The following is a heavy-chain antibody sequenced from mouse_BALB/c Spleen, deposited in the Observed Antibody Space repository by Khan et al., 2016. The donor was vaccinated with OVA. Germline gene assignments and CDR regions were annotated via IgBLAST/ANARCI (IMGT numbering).Heavy chain of an antibody. D-gene: IGHD1-1*01. J-gene: IGHJ2*01. CDR2: ISGDSNTI. Sequence: EVELVESGGGLVQPGGSRKLSCAASGFTFNSYGMHWIRQAPEKGLEWVAYISGDSNTIHYADTVKGRFTLSRDNPKNTLFLQMTSLMSEDTAMSDGATSYFYGCYFEYWGQGTTLTVS. CDR3: ATSYFYGCYFEY. CDR1: GFTFNSYG. V-gene: IGHV5-17*02.